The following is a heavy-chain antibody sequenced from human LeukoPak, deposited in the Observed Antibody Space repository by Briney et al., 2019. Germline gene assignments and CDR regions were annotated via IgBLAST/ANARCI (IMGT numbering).Heavy chain of an antibody. V-gene: IGHV3-30*02. CDR3: ARDVRIYYYDSSPDY. Sequence: TGGSLRLPCAASGFIFNSYGFHWVRQAPGKGLEWVAYIGHNGINKYYADSVKGRCTISRDSSRNTLSLQMNSLRGEDTAVYYCARDVRIYYYDSSPDYWGPGTLVTVSS. D-gene: IGHD3-22*01. CDR1: GFIFNSYG. J-gene: IGHJ4*02. CDR2: IGHNGINK.